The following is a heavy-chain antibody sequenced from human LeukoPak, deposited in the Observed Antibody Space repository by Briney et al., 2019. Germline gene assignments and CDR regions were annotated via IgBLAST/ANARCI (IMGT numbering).Heavy chain of an antibody. D-gene: IGHD5-18*01. CDR1: GHTLTQLF. Sequence: ASVRVSCKVSGHTLTQLFIHWVRQAPGKGLEWMGGSHPEDGAPNFAQNFQGRISMTEDTSIDTAYLALTSLTSDDTAVYFCAAVRTSPQDFYDDTASCNPFDYWGQGTLLTVSS. J-gene: IGHJ4*02. CDR2: SHPEDGAP. CDR3: AAVRTSPQDFYDDTASCNPFDY. V-gene: IGHV1-24*01.